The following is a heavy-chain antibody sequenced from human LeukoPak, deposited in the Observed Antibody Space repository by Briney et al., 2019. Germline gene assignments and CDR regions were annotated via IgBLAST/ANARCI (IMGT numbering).Heavy chain of an antibody. D-gene: IGHD2-15*01. J-gene: IGHJ4*02. Sequence: GGSLRLSCSASGFTFSSYAMHWVRQAPGKGLEYVSAISSNGGSTYYADSVKGRFTISRDNSKNTLYLQMSSLRAEDTAVYYCVKATYCGGGSCYSYYFDYWGQGTLVTVSS. CDR3: VKATYCGGGSCYSYYFDY. V-gene: IGHV3-64D*06. CDR2: ISSNGGST. CDR1: GFTFSSYA.